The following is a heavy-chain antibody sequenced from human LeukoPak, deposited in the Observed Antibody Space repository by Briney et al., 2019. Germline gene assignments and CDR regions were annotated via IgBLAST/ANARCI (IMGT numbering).Heavy chain of an antibody. CDR2: ISSSSSYI. V-gene: IGHV3-21*01. CDR1: GFTFSSYW. Sequence: GGSLRLSCAASGFTFSSYWMSWVRQAPGKGLEWVSSISSSSSYIYYADSVKGRSTISRDNAKNSLYLQMNSLRAEDTAVYYCARSYPSYCSSTSCPNNWFDPWGQGTLVTVSS. D-gene: IGHD2-2*01. CDR3: ARSYPSYCSSTSCPNNWFDP. J-gene: IGHJ5*02.